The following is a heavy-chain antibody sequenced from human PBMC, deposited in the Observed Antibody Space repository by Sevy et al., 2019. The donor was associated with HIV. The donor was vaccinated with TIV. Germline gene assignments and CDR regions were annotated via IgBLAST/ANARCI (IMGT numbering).Heavy chain of an antibody. CDR1: GFTFTEFG. CDR3: AKDGECFGEPKQFYFDF. CDR2: ISYDGTKK. D-gene: IGHD3-10*01. J-gene: IGHJ4*02. Sequence: GGSLRLSCAASGFTFTEFGMHWVRQAPGKGQEWVAVISYDGTKKLYSDSVKGRFTISRDRSENTVHLQMSRLRAEDTAVYYCAKDGECFGEPKQFYFDFWGQGTLVTVSS. V-gene: IGHV3-30*18.